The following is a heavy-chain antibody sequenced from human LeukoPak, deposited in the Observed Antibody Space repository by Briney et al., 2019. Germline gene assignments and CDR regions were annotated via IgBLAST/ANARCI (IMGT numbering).Heavy chain of an antibody. D-gene: IGHD2-2*02. J-gene: IGHJ4*02. CDR3: ARDFTRPILY. CDR1: GFTFSTYS. Sequence: GGSLRLSCAASGFTFSTYSMNWVRQAPGKGLEWVSYIRSSSSYIYYADSVKGRFTISRDNAKNTLYLQLNSLSAEDTAVYYCARDFTRPILYWGRGTLVTVSS. CDR2: IRSSSSYI. V-gene: IGHV3-21*01.